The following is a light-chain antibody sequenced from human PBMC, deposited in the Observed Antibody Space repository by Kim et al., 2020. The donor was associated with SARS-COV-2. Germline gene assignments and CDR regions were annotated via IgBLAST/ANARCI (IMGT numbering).Light chain of an antibody. Sequence: QSALTQPASVSGSPGQSITISCTGTSSDVGGYNYVSWYQQHPGKAPKLMIYDVSHRPSGVSNRFSGSKSGNTASLTISGLQAEDEADYYCSSYTGSSTVVFGGGTQLTVL. CDR3: SSYTGSSTVV. V-gene: IGLV2-14*03. CDR2: DVS. J-gene: IGLJ2*01. CDR1: SSDVGGYNY.